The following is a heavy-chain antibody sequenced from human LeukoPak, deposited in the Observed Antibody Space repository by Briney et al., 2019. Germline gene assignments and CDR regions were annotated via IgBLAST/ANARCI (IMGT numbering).Heavy chain of an antibody. V-gene: IGHV3-30*18. J-gene: IGHJ4*02. CDR2: ITFDGSNQ. CDR1: GFTFSSYG. Sequence: GGSLRLSCGASGFTFSSYGMHWVRQAPGKGLEWVALITFDGSNQYYADSVKGRFTISRDDSKNTLYLQMNSLRAEDTAVYYCAKPPEVGATVGYFDYWGQGTLVTVSS. D-gene: IGHD1-26*01. CDR3: AKPPEVGATVGYFDY.